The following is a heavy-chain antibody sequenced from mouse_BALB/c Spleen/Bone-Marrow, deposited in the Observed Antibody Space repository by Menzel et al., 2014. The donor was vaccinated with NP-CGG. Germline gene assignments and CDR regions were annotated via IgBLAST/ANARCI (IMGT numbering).Heavy chain of an antibody. D-gene: IGHD2-3*01. CDR1: GYTFTDYN. J-gene: IGHJ3*01. CDR3: ARTGYYTLFAY. CDR2: INPNNGDT. V-gene: IGHV1-18*01. Sequence: VQLQQSGPELVKPGASVKIPCKASGYTFTDYNMDWVKQSHGKSLEWIGNINPNNGDTSYNQRFRGKATSTVDKSSSTAYMELRSLTSEDTAVYYCARTGYYTLFAYWGQGTLVTVSA.